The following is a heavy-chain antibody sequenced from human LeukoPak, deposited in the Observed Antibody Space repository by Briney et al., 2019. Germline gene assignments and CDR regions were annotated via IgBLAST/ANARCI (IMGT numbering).Heavy chain of an antibody. V-gene: IGHV3-23*01. CDR2: ISGSGGST. D-gene: IGHD3-22*01. J-gene: IGHJ4*02. Sequence: GGSLRLSCAASGFTFSSYAMSWVRQAPGKGLEWVSAISGSGGSTYYADSVKGRFTISRDNSKNTLYLQMNSLRAEDTAVYYCATALDYYDSSGYYSDYWGQGTPVTVSS. CDR1: GFTFSSYA. CDR3: ATALDYYDSSGYYSDY.